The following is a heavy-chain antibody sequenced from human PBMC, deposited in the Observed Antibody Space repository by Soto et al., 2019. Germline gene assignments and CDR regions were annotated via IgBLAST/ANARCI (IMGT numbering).Heavy chain of an antibody. CDR1: GFTFSGSA. J-gene: IGHJ6*03. V-gene: IGHV3-73*01. CDR2: IRSKANSYAT. Sequence: GGSLRLSCAASGFTFSGSAMHWVRQASGKGLEWVGRIRSKANSYATAYAASVKGRFTISRDDSKNTAYLQMNSLKTEDTAVYYCTRPNSGSYYYYYYMDVWGKGTTVTVSS. CDR3: TRPNSGSYYYYYYMDV. D-gene: IGHD1-26*01.